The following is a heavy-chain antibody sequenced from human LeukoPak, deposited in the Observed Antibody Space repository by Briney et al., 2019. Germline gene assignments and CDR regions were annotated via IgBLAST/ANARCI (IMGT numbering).Heavy chain of an antibody. CDR3: ARDISLAYYGPGSCGDY. D-gene: IGHD3-10*01. Sequence: ASVKVSCTASGYTFTSYYMHWVRQAPGQGLEWMGIINPSGGSTSYAQKFQGRVTMTRDTSTSTVYMELSSLRSEDTAVYYCARDISLAYYGPGSCGDYWGQGTLVTVSS. V-gene: IGHV1-46*01. CDR2: INPSGGST. J-gene: IGHJ4*02. CDR1: GYTFTSYY.